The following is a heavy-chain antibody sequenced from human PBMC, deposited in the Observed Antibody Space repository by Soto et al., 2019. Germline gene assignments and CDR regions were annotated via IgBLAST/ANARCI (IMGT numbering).Heavy chain of an antibody. CDR3: AKASNSSPWFDSWLES. V-gene: IGHV3-23*01. Sequence: EVQLLESGGGLVQPGGSLRLSCAASGFNFRYYAMTWVHQAPGKGLEWVSSINDNGDSTHYADSVKGRFTISRDNSKNTLYLQMNSLTAEDTAVYFCAKASNSSPWFDSWLESWGQGTLVTVSS. J-gene: IGHJ5*01. CDR2: INDNGDST. D-gene: IGHD6-6*01. CDR1: GFNFRYYA.